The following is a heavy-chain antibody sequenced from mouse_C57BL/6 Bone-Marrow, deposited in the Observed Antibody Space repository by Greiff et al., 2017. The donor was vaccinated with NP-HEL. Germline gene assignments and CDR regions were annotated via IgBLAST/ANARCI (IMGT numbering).Heavy chain of an antibody. CDR2: ISSGSSTI. CDR1: GFTFSDYG. V-gene: IGHV5-17*01. D-gene: IGHD1-1*01. J-gene: IGHJ1*03. CDR3: ARKVYYYGSSYVPYWYFDV. Sequence: EVQVVESGGGLVKPGGSLKLSCAASGFTFSDYGMHWVRQAPEKGLEWVAYISSGSSTIYYADTVKGRFTISRDNAKNTLFLQMTSLRSEDTAMYYCARKVYYYGSSYVPYWYFDVWGTGTTVTVSS.